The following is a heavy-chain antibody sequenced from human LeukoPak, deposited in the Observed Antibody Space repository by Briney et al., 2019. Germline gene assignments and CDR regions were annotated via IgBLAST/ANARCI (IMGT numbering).Heavy chain of an antibody. CDR2: IKNDGAVK. Sequence: PGGSLTLSCAASGFTFSYHWMTWVRQAPGKGLEWVANIKNDGAVKNYVDSVKGRFTISRDNAKNSLYLQMNSLRAEDTAVYYCARDGDSDYDFWSGSGYYFDYWGQGTLVTVSS. J-gene: IGHJ4*02. CDR3: ARDGDSDYDFWSGSGYYFDY. V-gene: IGHV3-7*01. CDR1: GFTFSYHW. D-gene: IGHD3-3*01.